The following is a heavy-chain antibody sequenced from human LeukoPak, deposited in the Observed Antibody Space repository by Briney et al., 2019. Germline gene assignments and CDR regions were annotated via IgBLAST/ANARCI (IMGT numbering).Heavy chain of an antibody. CDR2: VNRDGNEK. J-gene: IGHJ3*02. CDR3: VRDDGNRTGSTYYDAFDI. CDR1: GFTFNKYW. D-gene: IGHD2/OR15-2a*01. Sequence: PGGSLRLSCVASGFTFNKYWMIWVRQAPGKGLEWVANVNRDGNEKHYVDSVEGRFAIPRDNPKNSLYLQMNSLRNEDTAVYYCVRDDGNRTGSTYYDAFDIWGQGTLVTVSS. V-gene: IGHV3-7*03.